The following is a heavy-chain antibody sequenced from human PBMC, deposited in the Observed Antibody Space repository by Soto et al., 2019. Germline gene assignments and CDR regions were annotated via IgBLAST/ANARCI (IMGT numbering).Heavy chain of an antibody. Sequence: RRLSCAASGFTFSSYGMHWVRQAPGKGLEWVAVISYDGSNKYYADSVKGRFTISRDNSKNTLYLQMNSLRAEDTAVYYCAKDLERDKSSLPLVYGLDVWGQGTTVTVSS. D-gene: IGHD6-13*01. CDR2: ISYDGSNK. CDR3: AKDLERDKSSLPLVYGLDV. J-gene: IGHJ6*02. CDR1: GFTFSSYG. V-gene: IGHV3-30*18.